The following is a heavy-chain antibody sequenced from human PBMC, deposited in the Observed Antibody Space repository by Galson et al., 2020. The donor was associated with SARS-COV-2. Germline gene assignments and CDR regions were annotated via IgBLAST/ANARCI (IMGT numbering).Heavy chain of an antibody. CDR2: FYYSAYH. CDR3: ACYSTSSGYFDV. D-gene: IGHD6-6*01. CDR1: GDSIRNSY. Sequence: ETSETLSLTCTVSGDSIRNSYWTWIRQPPGRGLECIETFYYSAYHYYSPSLKSRVTMSADTSKNQFSLNLDSVTAADTAVYYCACYSTSSGYFDVLGQGILVTISS. V-gene: IGHV4-59*04. J-gene: IGHJ4*02.